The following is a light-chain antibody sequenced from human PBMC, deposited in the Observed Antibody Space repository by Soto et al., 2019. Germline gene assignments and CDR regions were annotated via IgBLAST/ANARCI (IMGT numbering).Light chain of an antibody. CDR3: SSYTSTNYVI. Sequence: QSVLTQPASVSGSPGQSITISCTGTSSDVGGFDYVSWYQQHPGKAPKLMISEVNNRPSGVSTRFSGSKSDNTASLTISGLQAEDEADYYCSSYTSTNYVIFGGGTTLTVL. CDR2: EVN. CDR1: SSDVGGFDY. J-gene: IGLJ2*01. V-gene: IGLV2-14*01.